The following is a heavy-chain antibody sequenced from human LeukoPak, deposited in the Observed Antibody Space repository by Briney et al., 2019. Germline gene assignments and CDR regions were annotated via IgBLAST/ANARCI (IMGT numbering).Heavy chain of an antibody. CDR2: IKEAGSEK. CDR3: ARGGGMRSWYDFDY. V-gene: IGHV3-7*04. CDR1: GFTFSNYW. J-gene: IGHJ4*02. D-gene: IGHD6-13*01. Sequence: GGSLRLSCAASGFTFSNYWMSWVRQAPGKGLEFMANIKEAGSEKYYVDSVKGRFTISRDNDKNSVHLQMNDLRAEDTAVYYCARGGGMRSWYDFDYWGQGILVTVSS.